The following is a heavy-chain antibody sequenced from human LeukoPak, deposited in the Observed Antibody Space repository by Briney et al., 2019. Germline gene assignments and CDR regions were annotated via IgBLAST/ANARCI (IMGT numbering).Heavy chain of an antibody. D-gene: IGHD6-19*01. CDR2: ISAYNAYT. V-gene: IGHV1-18*01. CDR3: ARNGSGWYFLDY. J-gene: IGHJ4*02. Sequence: APVKVSCKATGYTVTSYGISWVRQAPGQGPEWMGWISAYNAYTNYAQKFQGRVTMTTDTSTNTAYMELRSLRSDDTAVYYCARNGSGWYFLDYWGQGTLVTVSS. CDR1: GYTVTSYG.